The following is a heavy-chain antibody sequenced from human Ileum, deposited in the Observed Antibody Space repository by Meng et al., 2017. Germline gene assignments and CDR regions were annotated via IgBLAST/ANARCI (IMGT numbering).Heavy chain of an antibody. V-gene: IGHV4-61*01. Sequence: VQRRESGPRLVRPLETLSLACTVSGGSVSSGSYYWSWIRQPPGKGLEWIGHIYYSGSTNYNPSLKSRVTISVDMSKNQFSLKLNSVTAADTAIYFCARSSTSPASYFFDYWGQGTLVTVSS. CDR3: ARSSTSPASYFFDY. D-gene: IGHD6-6*01. CDR2: IYYSGST. CDR1: GGSVSSGSYY. J-gene: IGHJ4*02.